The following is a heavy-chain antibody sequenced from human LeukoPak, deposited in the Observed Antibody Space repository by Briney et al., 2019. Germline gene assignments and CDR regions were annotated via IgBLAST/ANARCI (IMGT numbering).Heavy chain of an antibody. Sequence: KASETLFLTCAVSGGSLSGGFTWSWIRQPLRKGLEWIGFIYHSGSTYYNPSLKSRVTISIDTSKNQVSLNLTSVTAADTAMYFCARGDYGGLGAWGQGILVTVSS. J-gene: IGHJ5*02. D-gene: IGHD4-23*01. CDR3: ARGDYGGLGA. V-gene: IGHV4-30-2*01. CDR2: IYHSGST. CDR1: GGSLSGGFT.